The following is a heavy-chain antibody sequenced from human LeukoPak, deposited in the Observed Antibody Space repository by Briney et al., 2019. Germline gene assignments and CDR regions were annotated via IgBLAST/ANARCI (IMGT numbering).Heavy chain of an antibody. CDR3: AKSTLPYSSGWYVSDQDY. J-gene: IGHJ4*02. CDR1: GFTFSSYA. D-gene: IGHD6-19*01. V-gene: IGHV3-23*01. Sequence: PGGSLRLSCAASGFTFSSYAMSWVRQAPGKGLEWVSAISGSGGSTYYADSVKGRFTISRDNSKNTLYLQMNSLRAEDTAVYYCAKSTLPYSSGWYVSDQDYWGQGTLVTVSS. CDR2: ISGSGGST.